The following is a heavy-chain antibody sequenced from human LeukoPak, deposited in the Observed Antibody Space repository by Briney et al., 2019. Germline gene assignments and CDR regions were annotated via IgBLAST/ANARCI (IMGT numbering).Heavy chain of an antibody. J-gene: IGHJ1*01. CDR2: IYYSGST. V-gene: IGHV4-59*02. D-gene: IGHD4-17*01. CDR3: AREDHYGDYDQH. Sequence: SETLSLTCTVSGGSVSSYYWSWIRQPPGKGLEWIGYIYYSGSTNYNPSLKSRVTISVDTSKNQFSLKLSSVTAADTAVYYCAREDHYGDYDQHWGQGTLVTVSS. CDR1: GGSVSSYY.